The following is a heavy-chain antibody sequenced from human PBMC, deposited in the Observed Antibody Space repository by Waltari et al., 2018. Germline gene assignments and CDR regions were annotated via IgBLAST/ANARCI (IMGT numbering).Heavy chain of an antibody. V-gene: IGHV3-74*01. CDR1: GFTFSSYW. CDR2: SNMVGSGT. D-gene: IGHD1-7*01. J-gene: IGHJ3*01. Sequence: EVQLVESGGGLVQPGGSLRVSCTASGFTFSSYWMNWVRQVPGKGLVLVSLSNMVGSGTSYADSTKVRFTISRDNAKNTLFLQMNSLRGEDTAVDYCASGNSHAFDLWGQGTMVTVSS. CDR3: ASGNSHAFDL.